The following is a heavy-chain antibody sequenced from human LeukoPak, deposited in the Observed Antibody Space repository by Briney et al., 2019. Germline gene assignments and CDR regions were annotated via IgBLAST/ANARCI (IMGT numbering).Heavy chain of an antibody. CDR1: VYTFTSYA. CDR3: AKVIYCSSWYGELDDAFDI. D-gene: IGHD6-13*01. Sequence: GGSLSLSCAPSVYTFTSYAMSRVRQASGKGLASISAISGSGGSTHYADPVKGRFPISRDKSKNTLYLQMNSLRADDTAVYYCAKVIYCSSWYGELDDAFDIWVQGTMVTVSS. CDR2: ISGSGGST. V-gene: IGHV3-23*01. J-gene: IGHJ3*02.